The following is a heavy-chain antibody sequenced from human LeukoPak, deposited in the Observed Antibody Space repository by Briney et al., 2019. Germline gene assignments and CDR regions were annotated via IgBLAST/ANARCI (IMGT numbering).Heavy chain of an antibody. J-gene: IGHJ3*02. CDR1: GFTFSSYE. CDR2: ISSSGSTI. V-gene: IGHV3-48*03. Sequence: SGGSLRLSCAASGFTFSSYEMNWVRQAPGKGLEWVSYISSSGSTIYYADSVKGRFTISRDNAKNSLYLQMNSLGAEDTAVYYCAREATMVVTPDDAFDIWGQGTMVTVSS. D-gene: IGHD4-23*01. CDR3: AREATMVVTPDDAFDI.